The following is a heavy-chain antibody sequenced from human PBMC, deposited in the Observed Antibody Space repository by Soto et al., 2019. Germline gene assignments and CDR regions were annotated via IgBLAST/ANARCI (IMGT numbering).Heavy chain of an antibody. CDR3: ARGGARYSSSSGPGGYYYYGMDV. J-gene: IGHJ6*02. V-gene: IGHV1-69*01. D-gene: IGHD6-6*01. Sequence: QVQLVQSGAEVKKPGSSVKVSCKASGGTFSSYAISWARQAPGQGLEWMGGIIPILGTANYAQKFQGRVTITADESTSTADMELSSLRSEDTAVYYCARGGARYSSSSGPGGYYYYGMDVWGQGTTVTVSS. CDR1: GGTFSSYA. CDR2: IIPILGTA.